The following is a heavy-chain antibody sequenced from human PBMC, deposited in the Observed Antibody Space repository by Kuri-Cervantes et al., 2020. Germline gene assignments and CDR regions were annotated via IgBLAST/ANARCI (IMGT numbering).Heavy chain of an antibody. D-gene: IGHD3-22*01. CDR3: ARDLRITMIPGGY. Sequence: ASVKVSCKASGYTFTSYDINWVRQATGQGLEWMGWMNPNSGGTNYAQKFQGRVTMTRDTSISTAYMELSRLRSDDTAVYYCARDLRITMIPGGYWGQGTLVTVSS. CDR1: GYTFTSYD. V-gene: IGHV1-2*02. J-gene: IGHJ4*02. CDR2: MNPNSGGT.